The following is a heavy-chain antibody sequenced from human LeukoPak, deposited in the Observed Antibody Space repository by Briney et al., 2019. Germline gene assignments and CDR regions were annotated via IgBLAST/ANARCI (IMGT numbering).Heavy chain of an antibody. CDR1: GFTFSSYS. D-gene: IGHD2-2*01. CDR3: AKGNKGYCSSTSCYFDY. Sequence: GGSLRLSCAVSGFTFSSYSMNWVRQAPGKGLEWVSSISSSGTYIYYADSVEGRFTISRDNAKNSLFLQMNSLRAEDMALYYCAKGNKGYCSSTSCYFDYWGQGTLVTVSS. J-gene: IGHJ4*02. V-gene: IGHV3-21*04. CDR2: ISSSGTYI.